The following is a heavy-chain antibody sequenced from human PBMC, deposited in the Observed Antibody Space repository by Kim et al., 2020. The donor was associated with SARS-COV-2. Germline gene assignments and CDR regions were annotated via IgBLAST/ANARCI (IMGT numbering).Heavy chain of an antibody. CDR3: AKAGNWSPFDD. D-gene: IGHD1-1*01. J-gene: IGHJ4*02. CDR2: T. Sequence: TFYADSVQGPFTISRDISKNTLYLQINSLRAEDTAIYFCAKAGNWSPFDDWGQGTLVTVSS. V-gene: IGHV3-23*01.